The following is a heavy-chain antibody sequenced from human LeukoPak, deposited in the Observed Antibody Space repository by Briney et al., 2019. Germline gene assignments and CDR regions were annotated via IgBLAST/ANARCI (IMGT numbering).Heavy chain of an antibody. CDR1: GFTFSSSA. V-gene: IGHV3-23*01. CDR2: ISGSGGST. Sequence: PGGSLRLSCAASGFTFSSSAMSWVRQAPGKGLEWVSAISGSGGSTYYADSVKGRFTISRDNSKNTLYLQMNSLRAEDTAVYYCAKDLYDWDVAGCRYDYWGQGTLVTVSS. CDR3: AKDLYDWDVAGCRYDY. D-gene: IGHD6-19*01. J-gene: IGHJ4*02.